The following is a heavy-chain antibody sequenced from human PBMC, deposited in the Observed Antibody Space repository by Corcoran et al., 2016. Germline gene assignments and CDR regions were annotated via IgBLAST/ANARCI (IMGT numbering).Heavy chain of an antibody. CDR1: GGSFSGYY. CDR2: INHSGST. D-gene: IGHD1-26*01. V-gene: IGHV4-34*01. J-gene: IGHJ4*02. Sequence: QVQLQQWGAGLLKPSETLSLTCAVYGGSFSGYYWSWIRQPPGKGLEWIGEINHSGSTNYNPSLKSRVTISVDTSKNQFSLKLSSVTAADTAVYYCAGDSERPGAHVGAMANFDYWGQGTLVTVSS. CDR3: AGDSERPGAHVGAMANFDY.